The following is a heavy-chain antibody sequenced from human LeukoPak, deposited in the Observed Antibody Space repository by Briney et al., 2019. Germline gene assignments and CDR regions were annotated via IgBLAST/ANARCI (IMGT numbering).Heavy chain of an antibody. CDR1: GFTFSTYT. CDR2: ISSDGTNK. D-gene: IGHD1-1*01. V-gene: IGHV3-30-3*01. Sequence: GGSLRLSCAASGFTFSTYTMHWVRQAPGKGLEWVALISSDGTNKYYADSVKGRFSISRDNSKNTLYLQMNSLRPEDTAVYYCAMSWTINWADYWGQGTLVIVSS. J-gene: IGHJ4*02. CDR3: AMSWTINWADY.